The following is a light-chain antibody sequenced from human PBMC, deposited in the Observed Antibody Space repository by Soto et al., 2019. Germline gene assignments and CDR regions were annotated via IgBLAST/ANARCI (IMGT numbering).Light chain of an antibody. CDR2: GAS. J-gene: IGKJ1*01. CDR1: QTVSTN. V-gene: IGKV3-15*01. Sequence: EIVMTQSPATLSVSPGERATLSCRASQTVSTNLAWYQQKPGHTPRLLIYGASTRVTGIPDRFSGSGSGTEFALTISSLQSEDFAVYYRQQYNDWPRTFGQGTKVEIK. CDR3: QQYNDWPRT.